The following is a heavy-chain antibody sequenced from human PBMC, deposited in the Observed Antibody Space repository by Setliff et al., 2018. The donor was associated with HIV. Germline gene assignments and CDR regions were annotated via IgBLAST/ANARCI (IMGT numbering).Heavy chain of an antibody. CDR2: VYNSGYT. CDR1: GGSISNHY. D-gene: IGHD3-10*01. Sequence: SETLSLTCTVSGGSISNHYWSWIRQPPGKGLEWIGTVYNSGYTNYNPSLKSRVTISVDTSKNQFSLKLSSVTAADTAVYYCARVEAKVRGATYGMDVWGQGTTVTVSS. V-gene: IGHV4-59*11. CDR3: ARVEAKVRGATYGMDV. J-gene: IGHJ6*02.